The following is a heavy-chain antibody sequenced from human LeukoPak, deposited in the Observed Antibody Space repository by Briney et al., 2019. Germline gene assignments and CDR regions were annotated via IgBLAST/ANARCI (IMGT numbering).Heavy chain of an antibody. CDR3: ARRRQLQGFDY. CDR2: IYPGDSDT. D-gene: IGHD2-2*01. CDR1: GYSFTSYW. Sequence: GGSLQISCKGSGYSFTSYWIGWVRQMPGKGLEWMGIIYPGDSDTRYSPSFQGQVTISADKSISTAYLQWSSLKASDTAMYYCARRRQLQGFDYWGQGTLVTVSS. J-gene: IGHJ4*02. V-gene: IGHV5-51*01.